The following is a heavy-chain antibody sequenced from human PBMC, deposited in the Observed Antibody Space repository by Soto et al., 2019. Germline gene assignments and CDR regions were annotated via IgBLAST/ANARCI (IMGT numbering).Heavy chain of an antibody. Sequence: QVQLVQSGAEVKKPGSSVKVSCKASGGTFSSYAISWVRQAPGQGLEWMGGIIPIFGTANYAQKFQGRVTITADESRSTAYSELSSVRSEGMAVYYCARGSHSGYDYVGWFDPWGQGTVVNVSS. V-gene: IGHV1-69*12. CDR2: IIPIFGTA. J-gene: IGHJ5*02. CDR3: ARGSHSGYDYVGWFDP. D-gene: IGHD5-12*01. CDR1: GGTFSSYA.